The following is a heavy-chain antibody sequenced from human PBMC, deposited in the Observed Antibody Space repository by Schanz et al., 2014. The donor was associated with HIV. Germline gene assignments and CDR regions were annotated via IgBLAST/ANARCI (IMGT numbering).Heavy chain of an antibody. CDR1: GGTFSSHS. CDR2: INIMLGKT. Sequence: QVPLVQSGAEVKKPGSSVKVSCKAPGGTFSSHSVNWVRQAPGQGPEWMGGINIMLGKTNYAQKFQGGVSMTADPSTNTAYMEMRGLRFEDTAVYYCASGRRSGIGWRMDVWGQGTTVTVSS. J-gene: IGHJ6*02. V-gene: IGHV1-69*01. D-gene: IGHD6-19*01. CDR3: ASGRRSGIGWRMDV.